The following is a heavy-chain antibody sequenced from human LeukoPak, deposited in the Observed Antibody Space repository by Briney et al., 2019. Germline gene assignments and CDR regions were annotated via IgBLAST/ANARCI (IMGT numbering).Heavy chain of an antibody. Sequence: GESLKISCKGSGYSFTSYWIGWVRQMPGKGLEWMGIIYPGDSDTRYSPSFQGQVTISADKSISTAYLQWSSLKASDTAMYHCASPRLAAAGTGAFDIWGQGTMVTVSS. CDR1: GYSFTSYW. J-gene: IGHJ3*02. V-gene: IGHV5-51*01. CDR3: ASPRLAAAGTGAFDI. D-gene: IGHD6-13*01. CDR2: IYPGDSDT.